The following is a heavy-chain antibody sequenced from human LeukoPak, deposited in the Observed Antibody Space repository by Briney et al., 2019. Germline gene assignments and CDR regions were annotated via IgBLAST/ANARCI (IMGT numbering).Heavy chain of an antibody. CDR3: ARDRWDYINYYYYYMDV. Sequence: SETLSLTCTVSGGSISSYYWSWIRQPPGKGLEWIGYIYYSGSTNYNPSLKSRVTISVDTSKNQFSLKLSSVTAADTAVYYCARDRWDYINYYYYYMDVWGKGTTVTVSS. CDR2: IYYSGST. D-gene: IGHD4-11*01. CDR1: GGSISSYY. J-gene: IGHJ6*03. V-gene: IGHV4-59*12.